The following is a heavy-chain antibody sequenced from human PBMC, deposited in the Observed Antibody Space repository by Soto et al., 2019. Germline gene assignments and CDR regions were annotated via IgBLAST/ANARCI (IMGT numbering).Heavy chain of an antibody. CDR3: ARLASGWQYYYFDF. CDR2: INHSGST. CDR1: GGSFSPYF. D-gene: IGHD6-19*01. J-gene: IGHJ2*01. Sequence: SETLSLTCAVDGGSFSPYFWSWIRQPPGKGLEWIGEINHSGSTNYNPSLTRRATLSVDTSKNQVSLKLTSVTAADTAVYYCARLASGWQYYYFDFWGRGTPVTVSS. V-gene: IGHV4-34*01.